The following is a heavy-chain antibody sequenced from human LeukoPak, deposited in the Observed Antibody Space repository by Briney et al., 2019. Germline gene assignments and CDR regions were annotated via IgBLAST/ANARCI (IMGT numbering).Heavy chain of an antibody. CDR1: GGSFSGYS. D-gene: IGHD4-23*01. CDR2: INDSGST. J-gene: IGHJ4*02. Sequence: KPSETLSLTCAVYGGSFSGYSWNWIRQSPEKGLEWIGEINDSGSTNYNPSLKSRVTISVDRSKNQFSLKLSSVTAADTAVYYCARTPDYGGNSFFDYWGQGTLVTVSS. V-gene: IGHV4-34*01. CDR3: ARTPDYGGNSFFDY.